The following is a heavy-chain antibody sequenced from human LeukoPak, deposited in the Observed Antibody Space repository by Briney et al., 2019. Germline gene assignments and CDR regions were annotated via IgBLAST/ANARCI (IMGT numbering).Heavy chain of an antibody. Sequence: GGSLRLSCAAHGFTFGSYAMHWVRQAPGKGLEYVSAITNDGGTTFYANSVKGRFTISRDNSKNTLFLQMGSLRPEDMAVYYCARVDDFTYDFWGQGTLVTVSS. D-gene: IGHD2-2*03. CDR3: ARVDDFTYDF. J-gene: IGHJ4*02. V-gene: IGHV3-64*01. CDR2: ITNDGGTT. CDR1: GFTFGSYA.